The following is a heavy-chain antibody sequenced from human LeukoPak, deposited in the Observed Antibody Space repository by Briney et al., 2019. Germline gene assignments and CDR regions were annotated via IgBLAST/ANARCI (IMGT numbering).Heavy chain of an antibody. CDR1: GFTFSSYW. D-gene: IGHD3-16*01. CDR3: TRGLGEHGGVSDR. J-gene: IGHJ5*02. CDR2: IKHDGSEQ. Sequence: GGSLRLSCAASGFTFSSYWMSWVRQAPGKGLEWVANIKHDGSEQIYVDSVKGRFTISRDNAKDSVYLQMNSLRAEDTAVYYCTRGLGEHGGVSDRWGQGTLVIVS. V-gene: IGHV3-7*01.